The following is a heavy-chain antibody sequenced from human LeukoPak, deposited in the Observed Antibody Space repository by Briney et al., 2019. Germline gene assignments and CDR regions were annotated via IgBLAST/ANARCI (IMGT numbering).Heavy chain of an antibody. V-gene: IGHV3-23*01. CDR2: ISGSGGST. D-gene: IGHD3-3*01. Sequence: GGSLRLSCAASGFTFSSYAMSWVRQAPGKGLEWVSAISGSGGSTYYAGSVKGRFTISRDNSKNTLYLQMNSLRAEDTAVYYCAKEIQSTIWSGYYSPWGQGNLVTVSS. J-gene: IGHJ5*02. CDR1: GFTFSSYA. CDR3: AKEIQSTIWSGYYSP.